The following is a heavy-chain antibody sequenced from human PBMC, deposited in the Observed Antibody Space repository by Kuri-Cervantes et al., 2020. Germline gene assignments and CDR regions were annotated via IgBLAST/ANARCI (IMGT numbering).Heavy chain of an antibody. CDR2: IYYSGST. CDR1: GGSISSSSYY. Sequence: SETLSLTCTVSGGSISSSSYYWGWIRQPPGKGLEWIGSIYYSGSTYYNPSLKSRVTISVDTSKNQFSLKLSSVTAADTAVYYCARGWSSSWMYYFDYWGQGILVTVSS. CDR3: ARGWSSSWMYYFDY. D-gene: IGHD6-13*01. V-gene: IGHV4-39*01. J-gene: IGHJ4*02.